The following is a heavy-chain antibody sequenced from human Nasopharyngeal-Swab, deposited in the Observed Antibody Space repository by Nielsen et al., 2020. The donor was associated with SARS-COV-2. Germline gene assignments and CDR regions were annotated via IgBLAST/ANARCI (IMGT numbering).Heavy chain of an antibody. CDR1: GFIFSSYW. D-gene: IGHD3-10*01. J-gene: IGHJ4*02. Sequence: LTCAASGFIFSSYWMSWVRQAPGKGLEWVANNQQDGSDKYYVDSVKGRFTIARDHATHTLYLQMNSLRAEDTAVYYCAGKELVLWFGAAFDYWGQGTLVTVSS. V-gene: IGHV3-7*05. CDR2: NQQDGSDK. CDR3: AGKELVLWFGAAFDY.